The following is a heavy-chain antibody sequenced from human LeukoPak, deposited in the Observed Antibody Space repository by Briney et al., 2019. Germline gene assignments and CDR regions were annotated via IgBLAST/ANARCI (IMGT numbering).Heavy chain of an antibody. Sequence: GGSLRPSWAASGFSIDDYAMDWGRPPPGKGLEWVSGSRWNSGSIGYADSVKGRFTISRDNAKKALYLQMNSLRAEDTALYYCAKDRVKTGEFYYYMCVWGKGTTVTGSS. CDR1: GFSIDDYA. V-gene: IGHV3-9*01. CDR2: SRWNSGSI. J-gene: IGHJ6*03. D-gene: IGHD7-27*01. CDR3: AKDRVKTGEFYYYMCV.